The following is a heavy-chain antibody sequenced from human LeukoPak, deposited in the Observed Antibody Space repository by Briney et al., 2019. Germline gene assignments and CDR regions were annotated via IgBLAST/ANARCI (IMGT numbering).Heavy chain of an antibody. CDR2: FDPEDGET. Sequence: GASVKVSCKVSGYTLTELSMHWVRQAPGKGLEWMGGFDPEDGETIYAQKFQGRVTMTEDTSTDTAYMELSSLRSEDTAVYYCARDGAEWELPPGARYYYYGMDVWGQGTTVTVSS. J-gene: IGHJ6*02. CDR3: ARDGAEWELPPGARYYYYGMDV. CDR1: GYTLTELS. V-gene: IGHV1-24*01. D-gene: IGHD1-26*01.